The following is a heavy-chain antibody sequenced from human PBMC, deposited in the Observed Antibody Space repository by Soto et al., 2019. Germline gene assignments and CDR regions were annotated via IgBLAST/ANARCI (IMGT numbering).Heavy chain of an antibody. V-gene: IGHV1-8*01. CDR3: ARGKVGYFDCLLRGHSSSYYDIVS. Sequence: ASVKVSCKASGYTFTSYDINWVRQATGQGLEWMGWMNPNSGNTGYAQKFQGRVTMTRNTSISTAYMELSSLRSEDTAVYYCARGKVGYFDCLLRGHSSSYYDIVSWGQGPTVTV. J-gene: IGHJ6*02. CDR2: MNPNSGNT. D-gene: IGHD3-9*01. CDR1: GYTFTSYD.